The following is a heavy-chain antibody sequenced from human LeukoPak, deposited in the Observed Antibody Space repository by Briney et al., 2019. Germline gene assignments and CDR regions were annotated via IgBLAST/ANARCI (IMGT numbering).Heavy chain of an antibody. V-gene: IGHV3-21*01. D-gene: IGHD3-22*01. Sequence: GGSLRLSCAASGFTFSSYSMNWVRQAPGKGLEWVSSISSSSSYIYYADSVKGRFTISRDNAKNSLYLQMNSLRAEDTAVYYCARDLDYDSSGYYYEHFDYWGQGTLVTVSS. J-gene: IGHJ4*02. CDR1: GFTFSSYS. CDR2: ISSSSSYI. CDR3: ARDLDYDSSGYYYEHFDY.